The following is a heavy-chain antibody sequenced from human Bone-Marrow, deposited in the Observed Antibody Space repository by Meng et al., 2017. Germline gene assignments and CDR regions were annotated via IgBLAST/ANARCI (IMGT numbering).Heavy chain of an antibody. Sequence: GGSLRLSCAASGFTFSSYSMNWVRQAPGKGLEWVSSISSSSSYIYYADSVKGRFTISRDNAKNSLYLQMNSLRAEDTAVYYCARGLGSSGWYDYYGMDVWGQGTTVAVSS. V-gene: IGHV3-21*01. J-gene: IGHJ6*02. CDR1: GFTFSSYS. CDR3: ARGLGSSGWYDYYGMDV. CDR2: ISSSSSYI. D-gene: IGHD6-19*01.